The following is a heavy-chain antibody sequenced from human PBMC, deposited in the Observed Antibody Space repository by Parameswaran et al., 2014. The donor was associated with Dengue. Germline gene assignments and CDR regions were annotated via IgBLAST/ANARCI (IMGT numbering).Heavy chain of an antibody. CDR2: ISGSGGST. Sequence: RWIRQPPGKGLEWVSTISGSGGSTYYADSVKGRFTISRDNSKNTMYMEMNSLRAEDTAVYYCAEGSRTGGWFDYWGQGTLVTVSS. J-gene: IGHJ4*02. CDR3: AEGSRTGGWFDY. D-gene: IGHD6-19*01. V-gene: IGHV3-23*01.